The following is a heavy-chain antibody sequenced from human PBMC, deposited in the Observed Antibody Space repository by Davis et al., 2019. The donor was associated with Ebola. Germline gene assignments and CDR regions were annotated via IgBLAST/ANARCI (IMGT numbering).Heavy chain of an antibody. CDR1: GFTFSSYW. J-gene: IGHJ5*02. Sequence: GESLKISCAASGFTFSSYWMSWVRQAPGKGLEWVANIKQDGSEKYYVDPVKGRFTISRDNSKNTLYLQMNSLRAEDTAVYYCAREQYYYDSSGYSYWFDPWGQGTLVTVSS. CDR3: AREQYYYDSSGYSYWFDP. CDR2: IKQDGSEK. V-gene: IGHV3-7*01. D-gene: IGHD3-22*01.